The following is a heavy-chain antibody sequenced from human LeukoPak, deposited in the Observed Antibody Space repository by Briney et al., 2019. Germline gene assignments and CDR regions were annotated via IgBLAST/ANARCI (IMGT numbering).Heavy chain of an antibody. D-gene: IGHD3-10*01. CDR1: GLTFSTAW. V-gene: IGHV3-15*01. CDR2: IKSKTAGGTA. Sequence: GGSLRLSCAASGLTFSTAWMSWVRQAPGKGLEWVVRIKSKTAGGTADYAAPMKGRFTISRDDSKNTLYLQMNGLKTEDTAVYYCTTEPYYPGSGSLDSWGQGTLVAVSS. CDR3: TTEPYYPGSGSLDS. J-gene: IGHJ4*02.